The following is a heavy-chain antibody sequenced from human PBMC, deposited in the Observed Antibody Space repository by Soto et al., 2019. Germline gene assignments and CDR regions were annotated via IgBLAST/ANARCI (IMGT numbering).Heavy chain of an antibody. CDR3: ARDWFGGLGYFDY. V-gene: IGHV4-61*01. Sequence: SETLSLTCTVSGGSVSSGSYYWSWIRQPPGKGLEWIGYIYHSGSTNYNPSLKSRVTISVDTSKNQFSLKLSSVTAADTAVYYCARDWFGGLGYFDYWGQGTLVTVSS. CDR2: IYHSGST. J-gene: IGHJ4*02. CDR1: GGSVSSGSYY. D-gene: IGHD3-10*01.